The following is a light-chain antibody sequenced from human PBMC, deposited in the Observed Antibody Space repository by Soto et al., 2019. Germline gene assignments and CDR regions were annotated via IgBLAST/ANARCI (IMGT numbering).Light chain of an antibody. J-gene: IGLJ7*01. Sequence: QYALTQPASVSGSPGQSITISCTGSSSDVGAYNYVSWYQQHPGKAPRLMIYEVTNRPSGVSNRFSGSKSGNTASLTISGLRAEDEADYYCSSYTSGSTPVVFGGGTQLTVL. V-gene: IGLV2-14*01. CDR1: SSDVGAYNY. CDR2: EVT. CDR3: SSYTSGSTPVV.